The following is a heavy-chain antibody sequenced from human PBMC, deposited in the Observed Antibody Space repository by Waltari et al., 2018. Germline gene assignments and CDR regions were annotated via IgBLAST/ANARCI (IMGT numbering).Heavy chain of an antibody. D-gene: IGHD1-1*01. V-gene: IGHV5-51*01. CDR1: GYSFTSYW. CDR2: IYPVDADA. Sequence: EVQLVQSGAEVKKPGESLKISCKGSGYSFTSYWSGWVRQMPGKGLEWRWLIYPVDADARYSPSFQGQVTIAADKSISTAYRHWSSLKASDTAMYYCARGEMATTRVDYWGQGTLVTVSS. J-gene: IGHJ4*02. CDR3: ARGEMATTRVDY.